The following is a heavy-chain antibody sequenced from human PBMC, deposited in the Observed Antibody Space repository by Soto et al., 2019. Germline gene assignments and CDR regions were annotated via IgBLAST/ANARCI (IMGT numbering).Heavy chain of an antibody. CDR3: ARGFGRGWYERGSFYDY. CDR2: MYYNVGT. D-gene: IGHD6-19*01. V-gene: IGHV4-39*01. CDR1: GSSISSSGYY. Sequence: TLSLTCIVSGSSISSSGYYWGWIRQPPGKGLEWIASMYYNVGTYYNPSLKSRVTISVDTSANQFSLKLSSVTAADTAVYYCARGFGRGWYERGSFYDYWGQGTLVTVSS. J-gene: IGHJ4*02.